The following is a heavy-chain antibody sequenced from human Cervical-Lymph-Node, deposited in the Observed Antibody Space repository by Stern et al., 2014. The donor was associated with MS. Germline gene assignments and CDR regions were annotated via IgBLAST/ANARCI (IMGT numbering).Heavy chain of an antibody. Sequence: QITLKESGPALVKPTQTLTLTCTFSGFSLSTSGMCVSWIRQAPGKALEWLERIDWDDDKNYSTSLKTRLSISKANSKNQVVLTLTNMDPMDTATYYCARTLRGYSHGYYYHGLDVWGQGTTVTVSS. CDR3: ARTLRGYSHGYYYHGLDV. D-gene: IGHD5-18*01. CDR2: IDWDDDK. V-gene: IGHV2-70*15. CDR1: GFSLSTSGMC. J-gene: IGHJ6*02.